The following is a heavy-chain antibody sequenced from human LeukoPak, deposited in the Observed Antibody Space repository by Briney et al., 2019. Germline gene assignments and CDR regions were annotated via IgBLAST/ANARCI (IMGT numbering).Heavy chain of an antibody. Sequence: SETLSLTCTVSGGSISNSSYYWGWIRQPPGKGLEWIGSVFYSGGTYYNPSLKSRVTIYVDKSKNHFSLKLSSVTAADTALYYCARLNTNAYPYFFDYWGQGTLVTVSS. CDR2: VFYSGGT. CDR1: GGSISNSSYY. J-gene: IGHJ4*02. V-gene: IGHV4-39*02. D-gene: IGHD2-8*01. CDR3: ARLNTNAYPYFFDY.